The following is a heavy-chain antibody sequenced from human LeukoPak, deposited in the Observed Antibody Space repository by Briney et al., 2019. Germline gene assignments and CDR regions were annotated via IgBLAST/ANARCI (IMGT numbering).Heavy chain of an antibody. J-gene: IGHJ4*02. Sequence: PSQTLSLTCSVSGGSISHSNYFWSWVRQPPGKGLEWIAYILYSGTAYYNPSLESRVTMSVDTSKNQFSLKLSSVTAADTAVYYCARSSGSYHEWDYWGQGTLVTVSS. V-gene: IGHV4-30-4*08. CDR1: GGSISHSNYF. CDR3: ARSSGSYHEWDY. D-gene: IGHD1-26*01. CDR2: ILYSGTA.